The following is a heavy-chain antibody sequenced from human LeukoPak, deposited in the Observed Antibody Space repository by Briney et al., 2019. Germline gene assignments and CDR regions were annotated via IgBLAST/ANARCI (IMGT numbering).Heavy chain of an antibody. CDR2: FHPEDAET. Sequence: WMGGFHPEDAETIYAQKFQGRVTMTEDTSTDTAYMELSSLRSEDTAVYYCAAGGEWDLLNYWGQGTLVTVSS. D-gene: IGHD1-26*01. CDR3: AAGGEWDLLNY. V-gene: IGHV1-24*01. J-gene: IGHJ4*02.